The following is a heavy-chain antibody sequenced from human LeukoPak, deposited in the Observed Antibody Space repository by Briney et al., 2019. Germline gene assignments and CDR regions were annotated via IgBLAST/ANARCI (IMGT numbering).Heavy chain of an antibody. CDR3: ARDYGGNSRRFDP. CDR1: GFTVSSNY. Sequence: GGTLRLSCAAPGFTVSSNYMSWVRQAPGKGLEWVSVIYSGGSTYYADSVKGRFTISRDNSKNTLYLQMNSLRAEDTAVYYCARDYGGNSRRFDPWGQGTLVTVSS. V-gene: IGHV3-53*01. CDR2: IYSGGST. J-gene: IGHJ5*02. D-gene: IGHD4-23*01.